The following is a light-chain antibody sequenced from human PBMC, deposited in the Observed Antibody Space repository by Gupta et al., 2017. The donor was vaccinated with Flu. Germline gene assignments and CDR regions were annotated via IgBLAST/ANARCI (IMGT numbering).Light chain of an antibody. V-gene: IGKV3-20*01. CDR2: GSS. Sequence: GSSCIATDIPDRFSVSGSGTDFTLTLSRLEPEDFAVYYCQQYVSSPWTFGQVTKVEIK. J-gene: IGKJ1*01. CDR3: QQYVSSPWT.